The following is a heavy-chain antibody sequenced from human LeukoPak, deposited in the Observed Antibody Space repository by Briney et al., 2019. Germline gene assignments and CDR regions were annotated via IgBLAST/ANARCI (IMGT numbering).Heavy chain of an antibody. CDR1: GFTFNTYA. J-gene: IGHJ4*02. CDR3: AKGGYSSSPLHY. D-gene: IGHD6-13*01. CDR2: ISGSGGST. V-gene: IGHV3-23*01. Sequence: GGSLRRSCAASGFTFNTYAMSWVRQAPGKGLEWVSAISGSGGSTYYADSVKGRFTISRDNSKNTLYLQMNSLRAEDTAVYYCAKGGYSSSPLHYWGQGTLVTVSS.